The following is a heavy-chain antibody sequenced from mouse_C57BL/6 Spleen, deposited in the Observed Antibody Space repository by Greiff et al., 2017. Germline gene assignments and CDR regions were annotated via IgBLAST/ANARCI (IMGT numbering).Heavy chain of an antibody. CDR3: ARGAGDYYAMDY. CDR2: INPYNGGT. CDR1: GYTFTDYY. V-gene: IGHV1-19*01. D-gene: IGHD4-1*01. Sequence: EVQLQQSGPVLVKPGASVKMSCKASGYTFTDYYMNWVKQSHGKSLEWIGVINPYNGGTSYNQKFKGKATLTVDKSSSTAYMELNSLTSEDSAVYYCARGAGDYYAMDYWGQGTSVTVSS. J-gene: IGHJ4*01.